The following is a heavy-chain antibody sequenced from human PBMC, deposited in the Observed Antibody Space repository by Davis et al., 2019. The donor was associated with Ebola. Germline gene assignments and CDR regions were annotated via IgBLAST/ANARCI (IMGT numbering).Heavy chain of an antibody. CDR1: GFTFSNYW. CDR2: IKSDGSRT. CDR3: ARRNLITGTNYYFDY. J-gene: IGHJ4*02. D-gene: IGHD1-7*01. V-gene: IGHV3-74*01. Sequence: GESLKISCAASGFTFSNYWMHWVRQVPGKGLVWIARIKSDGSRTVYADSVRGRFTISRDNAKNSLYLQMNSLRAEDTAVYYCARRNLITGTNYYFDYWGQGTLVTVSS.